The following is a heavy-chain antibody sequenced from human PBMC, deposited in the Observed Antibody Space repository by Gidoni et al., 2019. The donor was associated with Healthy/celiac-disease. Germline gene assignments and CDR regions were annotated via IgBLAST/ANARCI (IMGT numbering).Heavy chain of an antibody. J-gene: IGHJ6*02. D-gene: IGHD2-15*01. CDR3: ARVPRGYSLMDV. CDR2: ISSSSSYI. CDR1: GFTFSSYS. V-gene: IGHV3-21*01. Sequence: EVQLVESGGGLVKPGGSLRLSCAASGFTFSSYSMNWVRQAPGTGLEWVSSISSSSSYIYYADSVKGRFTISRDNAKNSLYLQMNSLRAEDTAVYYCARVPRGYSLMDVWGQGTTVTVSS.